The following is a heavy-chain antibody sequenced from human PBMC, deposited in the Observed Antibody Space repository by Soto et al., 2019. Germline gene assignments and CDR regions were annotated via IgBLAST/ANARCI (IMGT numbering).Heavy chain of an antibody. CDR3: ARQVDVVGTKYFDS. CDR2: IYYSESR. D-gene: IGHD5-12*01. J-gene: IGHJ4*02. V-gene: IGHV4-39*01. Sequence: QVQLQESGPGLVKASETLSLTCTVSGDSIRSSGHYWGWIRQPPGKGVEWIESIYYSESRFYNPSLKSRASISVDTSRNQFSVKLTAVTATDTAMYYCARQVDVVGTKYFDSWGQGTLVTVSS. CDR1: GDSIRSSGHY.